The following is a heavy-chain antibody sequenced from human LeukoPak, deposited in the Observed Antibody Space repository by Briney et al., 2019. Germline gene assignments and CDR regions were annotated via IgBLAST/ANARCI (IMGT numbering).Heavy chain of an antibody. CDR3: ARGDGVYVY. Sequence: GSLRLSCASSWFTLSSNYMTWGRPAPGEGVEGGSVIYFGGTTYYGDSVKGRFTISRDNSKNKVYLQTNSLRVEDTAVYYCARGDGVYVYWGQGTLVTVSS. J-gene: IGHJ4*02. D-gene: IGHD5/OR15-5a*01. CDR2: IYFGGTT. V-gene: IGHV3-53*01. CDR1: WFTLSSNY.